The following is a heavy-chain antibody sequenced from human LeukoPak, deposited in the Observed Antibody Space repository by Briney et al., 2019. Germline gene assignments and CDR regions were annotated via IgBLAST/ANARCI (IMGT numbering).Heavy chain of an antibody. CDR3: ARVLLERPGIDSFDM. CDR1: EFSLRSYS. J-gene: IGHJ3*02. D-gene: IGHD1-1*01. CDR2: INSGSSTI. V-gene: IGHV3-48*01. Sequence: WGSLRLSCGASEFSLRSYSMDWVRQAPGKGLEWVSHINSGSSTIYYADSVKGRFTISRDNAGNSLYLHMNSLRAEDTAVYYCARVLLERPGIDSFDMWGQGTMVTVSS.